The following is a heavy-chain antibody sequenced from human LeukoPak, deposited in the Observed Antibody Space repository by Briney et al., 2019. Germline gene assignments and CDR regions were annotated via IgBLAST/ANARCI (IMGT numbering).Heavy chain of an antibody. CDR1: GFTFSSYA. J-gene: IGHJ4*02. CDR3: ARGSPFRGGSGSYSDY. CDR2: ISSNGGST. Sequence: PGGSLRLSCAASGFTFSSYAMHWVRQAPGKGLEYVSAISSNGGSTYYANSVKGRFTISRDNSKNTLYLQMGSLRAEDMAVYYCARGSPFRGGSGSYSDYWGQGTLVTVSS. V-gene: IGHV3-64*01. D-gene: IGHD3-10*01.